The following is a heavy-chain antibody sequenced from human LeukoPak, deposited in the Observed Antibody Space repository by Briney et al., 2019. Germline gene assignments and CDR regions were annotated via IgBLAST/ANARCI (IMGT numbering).Heavy chain of an antibody. CDR2: IYYSGST. CDR1: GGSFSGYY. Sequence: SETLSLTCAVYGGSFSGYYWSWIRQPPGKGLEWIGYIYYSGSTYYNPSLKSRVTISVDTSKNQFSLKLSSVTAADTAVYYCAREVYYGSGSPWDDYWGQGTLVTVSS. CDR3: AREVYYGSGSPWDDY. J-gene: IGHJ4*02. V-gene: IGHV4-34*09. D-gene: IGHD3-10*01.